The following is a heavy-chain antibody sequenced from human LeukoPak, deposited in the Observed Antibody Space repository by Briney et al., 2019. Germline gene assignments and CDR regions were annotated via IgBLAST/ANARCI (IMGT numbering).Heavy chain of an antibody. Sequence: SETLSLTCTVSGGSISSGGYYWSWIRQHSGKGLEWIGYIYYSGSTYYNPSLKSRVTISVDTSKNQCSLKLSSVTAADTAVYYCARGRRDGYNFDYWGQGTLVTVSS. D-gene: IGHD5-24*01. CDR2: IYYSGST. V-gene: IGHV4-31*03. J-gene: IGHJ4*02. CDR3: ARGRRDGYNFDY. CDR1: GGSISSGGYY.